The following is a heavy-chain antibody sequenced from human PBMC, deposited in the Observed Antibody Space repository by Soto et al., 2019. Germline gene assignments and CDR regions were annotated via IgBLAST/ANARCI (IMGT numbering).Heavy chain of an antibody. CDR3: ASPPSSSYYYGMDV. CDR2: IYYSGST. V-gene: IGHV4-39*01. CDR1: GGSISSSSYY. Sequence: QLQLQESGPGLVKPSETLSLTCTVSGGSISSSSYYWGWIRQPPGKGLEWIGSIYYSGSTYYNPSLKSRVTISVDTSKNQFSLKLSSVTAADTAVYYCASPPSSSYYYGMDVWGQGTTVTVSS. D-gene: IGHD2-15*01. J-gene: IGHJ6*02.